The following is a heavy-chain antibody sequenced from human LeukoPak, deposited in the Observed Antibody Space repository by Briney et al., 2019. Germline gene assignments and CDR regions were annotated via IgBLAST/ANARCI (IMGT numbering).Heavy chain of an antibody. Sequence: GGSLRLSCAASGFTFSSYSMNWVRQAPGKGLEWVSSISSSSSYIYYADSVKGRFTVSRDNAKNSLYLQMNSLRAEDTAVYYCARGAYGTPPTFFDYWGQGTLVTVSS. D-gene: IGHD2/OR15-2a*01. V-gene: IGHV3-21*01. J-gene: IGHJ4*02. CDR3: ARGAYGTPPTFFDY. CDR1: GFTFSSYS. CDR2: ISSSSSYI.